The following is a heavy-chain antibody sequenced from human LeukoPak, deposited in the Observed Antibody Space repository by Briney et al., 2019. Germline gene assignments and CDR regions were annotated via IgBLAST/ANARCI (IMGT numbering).Heavy chain of an antibody. CDR2: IYTSGST. D-gene: IGHD2-21*02. V-gene: IGHV4-4*07. J-gene: IGHJ3*02. CDR3: ARAGDCYVLGVCDAFDI. CDR1: GGSISSYY. Sequence: SSETLSLTCTVSGGSISSYYWSWIRQPAGKGLEWIGRIYTSGSTNYNPSLKSRVTMSVDTSKNQFSLKLSSVTAADTAVYYCARAGDCYVLGVCDAFDIWAKGQWSPSLQ.